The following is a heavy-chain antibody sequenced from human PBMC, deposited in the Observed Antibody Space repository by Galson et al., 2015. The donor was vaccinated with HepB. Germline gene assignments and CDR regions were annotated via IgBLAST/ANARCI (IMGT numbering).Heavy chain of an antibody. V-gene: IGHV1-69-2*01. J-gene: IGHJ4*02. Sequence: VKVSCKVSGYTFTDYYMHWVQQAPGKGLEWMGLVDPEDGETIYAEKFQGRVTITADTSTDTAYMELGSLRSEDTAVYYCATFRYSGYDPTDYWGQGTLVTVSS. CDR3: ATFRYSGYDPTDY. D-gene: IGHD5-12*01. CDR2: VDPEDGET. CDR1: GYTFTDYY.